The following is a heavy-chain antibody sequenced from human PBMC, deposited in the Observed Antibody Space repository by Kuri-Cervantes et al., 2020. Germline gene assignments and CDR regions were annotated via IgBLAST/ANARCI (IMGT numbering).Heavy chain of an antibody. CDR3: ATRSGYYSLYYYYMDV. J-gene: IGHJ6*03. CDR2: ISYDGSNK. V-gene: IGHV3-30*07. Sequence: GGSLRLSCAASGFTFSSYAMHWVRQAPGKGREWVAVISYDGSNKYYADSVRGRFTISRDNSKNTLYLQMNSLRAEDTAVYYRATRSGYYSLYYYYMDVWGKGTTVTVSS. CDR1: GFTFSSYA. D-gene: IGHD3-3*01.